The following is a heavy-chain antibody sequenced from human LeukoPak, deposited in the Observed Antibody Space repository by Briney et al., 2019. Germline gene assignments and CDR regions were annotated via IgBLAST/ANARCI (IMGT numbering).Heavy chain of an antibody. J-gene: IGHJ4*02. CDR2: IIPIFGTA. Sequence: SVKVSCKASGGTFSSYAIGWVRQAPGQGLEWMGGIIPIFGTANYAQKFQGRVTITTDESTSTAYMELSSLRSEDTAVYYCARELPYSGSLYYFDYWGQGTLVTVSS. CDR3: ARELPYSGSLYYFDY. CDR1: GGTFSSYA. D-gene: IGHD1-26*01. V-gene: IGHV1-69*05.